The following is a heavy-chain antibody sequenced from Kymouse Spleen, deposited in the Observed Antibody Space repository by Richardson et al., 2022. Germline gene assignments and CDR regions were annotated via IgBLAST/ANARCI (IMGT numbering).Heavy chain of an antibody. CDR1: GGSISSSSYY. Sequence: QLQLQESGPGLVKPSETLSLTCTVSGGSISSSSYYWGWIRQPPGKGLEWIGSIYYSGSTYYNPSLKSRVTISVDTSKNQFSLKLSSVTAADTAVYYCARAGITMVRGVPYFDYWGQGTLVTVSS. CDR3: ARAGITMVRGVPYFDY. V-gene: IGHV4-39*01. CDR2: IYYSGST. J-gene: IGHJ4*02. D-gene: IGHD3-10*01.